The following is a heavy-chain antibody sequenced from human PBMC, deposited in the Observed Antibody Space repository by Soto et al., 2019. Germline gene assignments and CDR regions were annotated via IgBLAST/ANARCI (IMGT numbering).Heavy chain of an antibody. Sequence: QVQLVQSGAEVKKPGSSVKVSCKASGGTFSSYAISWVRQAPGQGLEWMGGIIPIFGTANYAQKFQGRVTITADKSTSTAYMELSSLRSEDTAVYYCARDRWYYYDSSGYLRGGMDVWGQGTTVTVSS. CDR1: GGTFSSYA. CDR3: ARDRWYYYDSSGYLRGGMDV. J-gene: IGHJ6*02. D-gene: IGHD3-22*01. V-gene: IGHV1-69*06. CDR2: IIPIFGTA.